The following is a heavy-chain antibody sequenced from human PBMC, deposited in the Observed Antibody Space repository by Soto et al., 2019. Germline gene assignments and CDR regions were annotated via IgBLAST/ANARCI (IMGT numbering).Heavy chain of an antibody. CDR3: AKDRLGARVSYYYGMDV. CDR1: GFTFSSYG. J-gene: IGHJ6*02. D-gene: IGHD1-26*01. Sequence: PGGSLRLSCAASGFTFSSYGMHWVRQAPGKGLEWVAVISYDGSNKYYADSVKGRFTISRDNSKNTLYLQMNSLRAEDTAVYYCAKDRLGARVSYYYGMDVWGQGTTVTVSS. CDR2: ISYDGSNK. V-gene: IGHV3-30*18.